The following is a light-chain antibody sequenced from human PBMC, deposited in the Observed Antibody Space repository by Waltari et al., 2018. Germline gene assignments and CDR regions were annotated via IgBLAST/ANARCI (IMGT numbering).Light chain of an antibody. Sequence: MQMTQSQAPLFASVGERVTIPCQPSQDIINYIIWYHQRPGKAPQLLIYDASTLKTGVPSRFSGRQSGTYFTLTISGLQPEDVGTYYCQHSEAFGQGTTVEI. J-gene: IGKJ1*01. CDR1: QDIINY. V-gene: IGKV1-33*01. CDR2: DAS. CDR3: QHSEA.